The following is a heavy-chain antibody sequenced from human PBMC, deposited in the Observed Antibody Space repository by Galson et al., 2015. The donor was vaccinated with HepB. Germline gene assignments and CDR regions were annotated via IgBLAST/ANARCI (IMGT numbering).Heavy chain of an antibody. CDR2: IYYTGST. CDR3: ASLVEASPGYC. V-gene: IGHV4-39*01. J-gene: IGHJ4*02. D-gene: IGHD2-15*01. CDR1: GDSISRGRYY. Sequence: ETLSLTCTVSGDSISRGRYYWGWIRQPPGKGLEWVGTIYYTGSTYYNPSLKSRVTLSIDTSKNQFSLRLRSVTAAATAVYYCASLVEASPGYCWGQGTLVTVSS.